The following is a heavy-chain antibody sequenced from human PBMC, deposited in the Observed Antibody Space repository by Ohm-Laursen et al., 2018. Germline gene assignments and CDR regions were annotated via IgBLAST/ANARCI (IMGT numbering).Heavy chain of an antibody. CDR2: DSGSGDSK. CDR1: GFTFSSYG. V-gene: IGHV3-23*01. D-gene: IGHD5-12*01. J-gene: IGHJ4*02. Sequence: SLRLSCSASGFTFSSYGMSWVRQAPGKGLEWVSADSGSGDSKQHADSVKGRFTISRDNSKNTLYLQMNSLRAEDTAVYYCARRVAYDRGEFDYWGLGTLVTVSS. CDR3: ARRVAYDRGEFDY.